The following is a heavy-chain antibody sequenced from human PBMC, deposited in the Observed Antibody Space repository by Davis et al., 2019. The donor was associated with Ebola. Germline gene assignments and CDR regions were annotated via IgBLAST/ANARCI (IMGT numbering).Heavy chain of an antibody. J-gene: IGHJ4*02. CDR2: ISDDGRRR. V-gene: IGHV3-30-3*01. D-gene: IGHD3-9*01. CDR1: GYTFSNYA. CDR3: AREVTAYYPAY. Sequence: PGGSLRLSCATSGYTFSNYAMHWVRQAPGKGLEWVTLISDDGRRRIYADSVRGRFTISRDSAKNTLYLQVDSLRTEDTAVYYCAREVTAYYPAYWGQGTLVTVSS.